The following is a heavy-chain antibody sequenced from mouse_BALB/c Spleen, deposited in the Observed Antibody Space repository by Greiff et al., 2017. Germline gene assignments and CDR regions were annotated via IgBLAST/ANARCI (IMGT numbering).Heavy chain of an antibody. Sequence: EVQLQESGPGLVKPSQSLSLTCSVTGYSITSGYYWNWIRQFPGNKLEWMGYISYDGSNNYNPSLKNRISITRDTSKNQFFLKLNSVTTEDTATYYCARGDYGRDYFDDWGQGTTLTVSS. CDR1: GYSITSGYY. V-gene: IGHV3-6*02. CDR2: ISYDGSN. CDR3: ARGDYGRDYFDD. D-gene: IGHD1-1*01. J-gene: IGHJ2*01.